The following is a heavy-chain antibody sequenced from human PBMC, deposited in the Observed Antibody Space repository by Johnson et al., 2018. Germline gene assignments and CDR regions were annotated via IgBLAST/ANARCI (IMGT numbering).Heavy chain of an antibody. J-gene: IGHJ6*02. D-gene: IGHD2-15*01. CDR2: IYYSGST. V-gene: IGHV4-59*01. Sequence: QVQLQESGPGLVKPSETLSLTCTVSGGSTSNYYWNWIRQPPGKGLEWIGNIYYSGSTNYNPSLKSRVNISVDTSKNQFSLKLTSVTAADPAIYYCARGGYCIGGTCPFYYDGMDVWGRGTTVTVSS. CDR3: ARGGYCIGGTCPFYYDGMDV. CDR1: GGSTSNYY.